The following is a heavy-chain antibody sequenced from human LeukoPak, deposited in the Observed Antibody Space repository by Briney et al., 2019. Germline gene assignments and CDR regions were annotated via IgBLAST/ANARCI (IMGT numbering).Heavy chain of an antibody. J-gene: IGHJ4*02. CDR3: AREGDVGDPHFDY. CDR1: GYTFTTYY. CDR2: INPSGSST. Sequence: ASVKVSRKASGYTFTTYYMHWVRQAPGQGLEWMGIINPSGSSTSYVQKFQGRVTMTRDTSTSTVYMELSSLRSEDTAVYYCAREGDVGDPHFDYWGQGTLVTVSS. D-gene: IGHD2-21*01. V-gene: IGHV1-46*01.